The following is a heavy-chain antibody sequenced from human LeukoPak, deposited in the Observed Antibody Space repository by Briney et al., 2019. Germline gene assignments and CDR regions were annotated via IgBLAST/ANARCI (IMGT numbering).Heavy chain of an antibody. CDR1: GGSISTYY. CDR3: ARSRSGYSYDHAAFEI. Sequence: SEALSLTCTVSGGSISTYYWSWIRQPPGKGLEWIAYIDYRGSTTYNPSLRSRVTISVDTSRNQFSLKLRSVTAADTAVYYCARSRSGYSYDHAAFEIWGQGTMVTVSS. J-gene: IGHJ3*02. V-gene: IGHV4-59*01. CDR2: IDYRGST. D-gene: IGHD5-18*01.